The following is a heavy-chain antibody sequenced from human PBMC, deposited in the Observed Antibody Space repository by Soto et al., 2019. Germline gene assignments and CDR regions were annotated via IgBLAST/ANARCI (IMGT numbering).Heavy chain of an antibody. CDR3: ARDQLYSSSWSDY. CDR2: IWYDGSNK. V-gene: IGHV3-33*01. D-gene: IGHD6-13*01. CDR1: GFTFSSYG. J-gene: IGHJ4*02. Sequence: GGSLRLSCAASGFTFSSYGMHWVRQAPGKGLEWVAVIWYDGSNKYYADSVEGRFTISRDNSKNTLYLQMNSLRAEDTAVYYCARDQLYSSSWSDYWGQGTLVTVSS.